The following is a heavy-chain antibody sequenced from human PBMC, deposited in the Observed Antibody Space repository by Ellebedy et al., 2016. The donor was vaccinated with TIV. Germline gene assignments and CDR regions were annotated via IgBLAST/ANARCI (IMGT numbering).Heavy chain of an antibody. V-gene: IGHV1-69*04. CDR2: IIPILGMT. CDR3: ARGLDSYGSGSYESLAY. CDR1: GGTFSSYA. D-gene: IGHD3-10*01. J-gene: IGHJ4*02. Sequence: AASVKVSCKASGGTFSSYASSWVRQAPGQGLEWMGRIIPILGMTHYAQKFQGRVPITADTSTSTASMELRRLRSEDTAVYYCARGLDSYGSGSYESLAYWGQGTLVTVSS.